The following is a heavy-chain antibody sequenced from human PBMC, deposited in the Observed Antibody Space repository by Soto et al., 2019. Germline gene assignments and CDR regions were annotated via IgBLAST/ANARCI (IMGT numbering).Heavy chain of an antibody. V-gene: IGHV1-69*13. Sequence: VASVKVSCKASGGTFSSYAISWVRQAPGQGLEWMGGIIPIFGTANYAQKFQGRVTITADESTSTAYMELSSLRSEDTAVYYCARFFFDSSSSHIDYWGQGTLVAVSS. D-gene: IGHD6-6*01. CDR3: ARFFFDSSSSHIDY. J-gene: IGHJ4*02. CDR1: GGTFSSYA. CDR2: IIPIFGTA.